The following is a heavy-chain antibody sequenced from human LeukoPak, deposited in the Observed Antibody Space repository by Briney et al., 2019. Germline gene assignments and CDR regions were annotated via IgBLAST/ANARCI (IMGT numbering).Heavy chain of an antibody. CDR1: GYTFTSYY. Sequence: ASVKVSCKASGYTFTSYYMHWVRQAPGQGLEWMGIINPSGGSTSYAQKFQGRVTMTRDTSTSTAYMELRSLRSDDTAVYYCATDGIFGVVSNDYWGQGTLVTVSS. CDR2: INPSGGST. D-gene: IGHD3-3*01. CDR3: ATDGIFGVVSNDY. V-gene: IGHV1-46*01. J-gene: IGHJ4*02.